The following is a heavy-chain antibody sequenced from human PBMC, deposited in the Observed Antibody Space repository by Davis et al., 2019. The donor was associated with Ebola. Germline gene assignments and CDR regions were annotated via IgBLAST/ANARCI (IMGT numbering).Heavy chain of an antibody. D-gene: IGHD4-17*01. CDR2: IYHSGST. V-gene: IGHV4-34*01. J-gene: IGHJ4*02. CDR3: ARADGDYVHFDY. CDR1: GGSFSGYY. Sequence: SETLSLTCAVYGGSFSGYYWSWIRQPPGKGLEWIGIIYHSGSTYYNPSLNSRVTISVDTSKNQFSLKLSSVTAADTAVYYCARADGDYVHFDYWGQGILVTVSS.